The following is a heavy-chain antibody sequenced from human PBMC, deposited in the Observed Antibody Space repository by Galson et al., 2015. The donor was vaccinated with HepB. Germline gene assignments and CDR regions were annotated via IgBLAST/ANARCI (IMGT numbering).Heavy chain of an antibody. CDR3: ARGGYSYGTGLGGPFDY. D-gene: IGHD5-18*01. V-gene: IGHV1-69*04. CDR2: IIPILGIA. J-gene: IGHJ4*02. Sequence: SVKVSCKASGGTFSSYAISWVRQAPGQGLEWMGRIIPILGIANYAQKFQGRVTITADKSTSTAYMELSSLRSEDTAVYYCARGGYSYGTGLGGPFDYWGQGTLVTVSS. CDR1: GGTFSSYA.